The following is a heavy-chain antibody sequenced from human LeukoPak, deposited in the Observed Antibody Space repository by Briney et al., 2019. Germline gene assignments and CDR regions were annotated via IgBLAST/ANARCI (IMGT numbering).Heavy chain of an antibody. CDR1: GFTFSSYW. J-gene: IGHJ5*02. V-gene: IGHV3-74*01. Sequence: GGSLRFSCAASGFTFSSYWMHWVRQAPGKGLVWVSRINSDGSSTSYADSVKGRFTISRDNAKNTLYLQMNSLRAEDTAVYYCARAGGTGDWFDPWGQGTLVTVSS. D-gene: IGHD1-14*01. CDR2: INSDGSST. CDR3: ARAGGTGDWFDP.